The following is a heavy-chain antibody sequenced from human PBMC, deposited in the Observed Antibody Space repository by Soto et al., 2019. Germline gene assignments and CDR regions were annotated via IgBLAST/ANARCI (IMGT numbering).Heavy chain of an antibody. J-gene: IGHJ4*02. V-gene: IGHV1-46*01. CDR2: INPSGGST. CDR1: GYTFTSYY. D-gene: IGHD3-22*01. Sequence: ASVKVSCKASGYTFTSYYMHWVRQAPGQGLEWMGIINPSGGSTSYAQKSQGRVTMTRDTSTITVYMELSSLRSEETAVYYCARETDYYDQKATPSHANTDESFDYLGQGTLVTVSS. CDR3: ARETDYYDQKATPSHANTDESFDY.